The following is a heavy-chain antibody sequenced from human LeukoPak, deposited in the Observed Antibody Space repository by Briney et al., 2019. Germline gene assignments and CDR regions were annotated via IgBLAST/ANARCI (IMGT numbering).Heavy chain of an antibody. CDR1: GFSISDYG. D-gene: IGHD3-10*01. Sequence: PGGSLRLSCAASGFSISDYGMHWVRQSPGKGLEWVAVISYESGNNYYADSVKGRFTISRDNSKNTLYLQMNSLRAEDTAVYYCAKVAMVRDLGYWGQGTLVTVSS. J-gene: IGHJ4*02. CDR2: ISYESGNN. V-gene: IGHV3-30*18. CDR3: AKVAMVRDLGY.